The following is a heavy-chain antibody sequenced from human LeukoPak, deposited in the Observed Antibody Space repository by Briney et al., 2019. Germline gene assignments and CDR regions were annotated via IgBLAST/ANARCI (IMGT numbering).Heavy chain of an antibody. D-gene: IGHD2-21*01. CDR1: GFSLSSHA. Sequence: GGSLRLSCAASGFSLSSHAMSWVRQTPGKGLEWVSATSSSDAGTYYADSVKGRFTISRDNSKNTLYLQMNSLRAEDAAVYYCARAPVTSCRGAYCYPFDYWGQGTLVTVSS. CDR3: ARAPVTSCRGAYCYPFDY. CDR2: TSSSDAGT. J-gene: IGHJ4*02. V-gene: IGHV3-23*01.